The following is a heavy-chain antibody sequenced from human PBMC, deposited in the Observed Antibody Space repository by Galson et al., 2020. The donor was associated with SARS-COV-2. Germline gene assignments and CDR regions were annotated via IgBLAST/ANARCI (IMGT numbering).Heavy chain of an antibody. V-gene: IGHV3-48*01. CDR3: ASYCSSSSCYKGANDY. J-gene: IGHJ4*02. D-gene: IGHD2-2*01. CDR2: ISSTSNTI. CDR1: GFTFSNYS. Sequence: RGSLRLSCAVSGFTFSNYSMNWVRQAPGKGLEWVSYISSTSNTIYYADSVKGRFTLSRDNAKNSLYLQMNSLRAEDTAVYYCASYCSSSSCYKGANDYWGQGTLVTVSS.